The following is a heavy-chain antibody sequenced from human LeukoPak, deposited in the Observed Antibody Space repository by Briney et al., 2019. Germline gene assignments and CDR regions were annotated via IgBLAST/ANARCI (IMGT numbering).Heavy chain of an antibody. J-gene: IGHJ4*02. CDR2: ISYDGSNK. D-gene: IGHD3-9*01. V-gene: IGHV3-30-3*01. Sequence: GGSLRLSCAASGFTFSSYAMHWVRQAPGKGLEWVAVISYDGSNKYYADSVKGRFTISRDNSKNTLYLQMNSLRAEDTAVYYCARDPGGEDRYFDWLLTQPPGVYWGQGTLVTVSS. CDR3: ARDPGGEDRYFDWLLTQPPGVY. CDR1: GFTFSSYA.